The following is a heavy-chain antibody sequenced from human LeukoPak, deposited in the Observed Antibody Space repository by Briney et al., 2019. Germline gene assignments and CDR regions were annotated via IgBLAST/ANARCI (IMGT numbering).Heavy chain of an antibody. CDR3: ARHGPSYGYWWFDP. V-gene: IGHV4-38-2*02. Sequence: SETLSLTCTVSGYSISSGYYWGWIRQPPGKGLEWIGSIYHSGSTYYNPSLKSRATISVDTSKNQFSLKLSSVTAADTAVYYCARHGPSYGYWWFDPWGQGTLVTVSS. CDR2: IYHSGST. CDR1: GYSISSGYY. D-gene: IGHD5-18*01. J-gene: IGHJ5*02.